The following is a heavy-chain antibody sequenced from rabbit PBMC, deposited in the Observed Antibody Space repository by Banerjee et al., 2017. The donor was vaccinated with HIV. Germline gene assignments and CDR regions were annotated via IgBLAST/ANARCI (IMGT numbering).Heavy chain of an antibody. Sequence: RQAPGKGLEWIGCIYAGSSDSTYYASWAKGRFTISSTSSSTVTLQMTSLTAADTATYFCARDLAGVIGWNFNLWGQGTLVTVS. V-gene: IGHV1S40*01. CDR2: IYAGSSDST. J-gene: IGHJ4*01. D-gene: IGHD4-1*01. CDR3: ARDLAGVIGWNFNL.